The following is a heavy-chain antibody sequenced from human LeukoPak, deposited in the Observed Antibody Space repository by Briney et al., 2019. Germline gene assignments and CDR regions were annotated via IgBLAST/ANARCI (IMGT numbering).Heavy chain of an antibody. CDR2: INPSGGST. CDR3: ARERLYCSGGSCYSRDYYYYYGMDV. D-gene: IGHD2-15*01. CDR1: GYTFTSYY. J-gene: IGHJ6*02. Sequence: ASVKVSCKASGYTFTSYYMHWVRQAPGQGLEWMGIINPSGGSTSYAQKFQGGVTMTRDTSTSTVYMELSSLRSEDTAVYYCARERLYCSGGSCYSRDYYYYYGMDVWGQGTMVTVSS. V-gene: IGHV1-46*01.